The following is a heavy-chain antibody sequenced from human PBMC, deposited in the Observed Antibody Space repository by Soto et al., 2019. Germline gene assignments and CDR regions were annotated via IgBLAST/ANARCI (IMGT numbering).Heavy chain of an antibody. CDR1: GFTFSSYA. V-gene: IGHV3-23*01. D-gene: IGHD6-25*01. CDR2: ISGSGGST. CDR3: AKAPLYSSAQTHPLFDY. J-gene: IGHJ4*02. Sequence: EVQLLESGGGLVQPGGSLRLSCAASGFTFSSYAMSWVRQAPGKGLEWVSAISGSGGSTYYADSVKGRFTISRDNSKNTLYLQMNSLRAEDTAVYYCAKAPLYSSAQTHPLFDYWGQGTLVTVSS.